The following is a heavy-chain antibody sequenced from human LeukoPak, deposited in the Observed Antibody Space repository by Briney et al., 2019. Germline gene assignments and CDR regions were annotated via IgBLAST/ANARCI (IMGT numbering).Heavy chain of an antibody. J-gene: IGHJ4*02. CDR3: VRGTFDWKGVDF. Sequence: GGSLSLSYEVSGFTLRRYWEHWARQAPGKWIECVAKVSGDRRRTDYAESANGRFAVSRDEARNSLHLDMSSLRADDTAMYYCVRGTFDWKGVDFWGQGSLVTVSP. CDR1: GFTLRRYW. CDR2: VSGDRRRT. V-gene: IGHV3-7*01. D-gene: IGHD1-1*01.